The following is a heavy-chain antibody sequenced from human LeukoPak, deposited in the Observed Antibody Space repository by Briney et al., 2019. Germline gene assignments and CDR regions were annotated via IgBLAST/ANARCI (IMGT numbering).Heavy chain of an antibody. J-gene: IGHJ5*02. CDR1: GGTFSSYA. CDR2: IIPIFGTA. Sequence: SVKVSCKASGGTFSSYAISWVRQAPGQGLEWMVGIIPIFGTANYAQKFQGRVTITTDESTSTAYMELSSLRSEDTAVYYCARLRTPTLTGTTAFFGPWGQGTLVTVSS. V-gene: IGHV1-69*05. CDR3: ARLRTPTLTGTTAFFGP. D-gene: IGHD1-7*01.